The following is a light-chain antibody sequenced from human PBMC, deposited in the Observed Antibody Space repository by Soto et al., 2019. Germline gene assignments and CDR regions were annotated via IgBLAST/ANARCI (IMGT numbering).Light chain of an antibody. CDR1: QSVTSTY. J-gene: IGKJ5*01. V-gene: IGKV3D-20*02. Sequence: ESVFTQSPGALSLSPGERATLSCRASQSVTSTYLAWYQHKPGQAPRLLISGASSRAAGISDKFSGSGSGTDFTLTVSSLEPEDFAVYYCQQRINWPPSITSGQGTRLEI. CDR3: QQRINWPPSIT. CDR2: GAS.